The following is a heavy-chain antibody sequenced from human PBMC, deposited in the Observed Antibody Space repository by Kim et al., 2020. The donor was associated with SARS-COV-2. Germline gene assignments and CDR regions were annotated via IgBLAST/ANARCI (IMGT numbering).Heavy chain of an antibody. V-gene: IGHV1-8*01. CDR3: ATLRNNCSSTSCYRDYNWFDP. CDR2: MNPNSGNT. CDR1: GYTFTSYD. J-gene: IGHJ5*02. D-gene: IGHD2-2*01. Sequence: ASVKVSCKASGYTFTSYDINWVRQATGQGLEWMGWMNPNSGNTGYAQKFQGRVTMTRNTSISTAYMELSSLRSEDTAVYYCATLRNNCSSTSCYRDYNWFDPWGQGTLVTVSS.